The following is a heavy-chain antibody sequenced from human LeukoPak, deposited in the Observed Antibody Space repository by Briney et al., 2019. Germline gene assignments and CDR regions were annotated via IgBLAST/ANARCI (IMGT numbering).Heavy chain of an antibody. CDR3: ATESHYYDSSGYYTTLNDY. CDR2: INPNSGGT. D-gene: IGHD3-22*01. V-gene: IGHV1-2*02. Sequence: ASVKVSCKASGYTFTGYYMHWVRRAPGQGLEWMGWINPNSGGTNYAQKFQGRVTMTRDTSISTAYMELSRLRSDDTAVYYCATESHYYDSSGYYTTLNDYWGQGTLVTVSS. CDR1: GYTFTGYY. J-gene: IGHJ4*02.